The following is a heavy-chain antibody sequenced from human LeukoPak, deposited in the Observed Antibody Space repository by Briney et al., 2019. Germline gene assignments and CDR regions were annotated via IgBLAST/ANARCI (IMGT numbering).Heavy chain of an antibody. CDR3: ARVGVNYEYVWGSYRTFYFDL. CDR2: IYYSGST. V-gene: IGHV4-39*07. CDR1: GGSISTTAYY. D-gene: IGHD3-16*02. J-gene: IGHJ4*02. Sequence: PSGTLSLTCTVSGGSISTTAYYWGWIRQPPGKGLEWIGHIYYSGSTYYNPSLKSRLTILVDTSRNQFSLKLSSVTAADAAVYYCARVGVNYEYVWGSYRTFYFDLWGQGTLVTVSS.